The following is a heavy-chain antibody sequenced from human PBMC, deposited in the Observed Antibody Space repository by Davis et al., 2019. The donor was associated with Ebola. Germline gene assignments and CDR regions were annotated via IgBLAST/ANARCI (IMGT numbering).Heavy chain of an antibody. Sequence: AASAKVSCKASGYNFSTKYMNWVRQAPGHGLKWMGVIDPTDGSTTYAQEFQGRVTMTRDTSTSTMYLEIRSLTFEDTAVYYCVIISMTWGQGTLVTVSS. J-gene: IGHJ4*01. CDR3: VIISMT. V-gene: IGHV1-46*01. CDR2: IDPTDGST. D-gene: IGHD2-21*02. CDR1: GYNFSTKY.